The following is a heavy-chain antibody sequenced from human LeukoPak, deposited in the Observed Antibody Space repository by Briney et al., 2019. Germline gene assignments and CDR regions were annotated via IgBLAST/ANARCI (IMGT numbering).Heavy chain of an antibody. CDR2: ISSSSSYI. CDR1: GFTFSSYS. D-gene: IGHD3-22*01. V-gene: IGHV3-21*01. J-gene: IGHJ4*02. CDR3: ARAGSVVVIDY. Sequence: GGSLRLSCAASGFTFSSYSMTWVRQAPGKGLEWVSSISSSSSYIYYADSVKGRFTISRDNAKNSLYLQMNSLRAEDTAVYYCARAGSVVVIDYWGQGTLVTVSS.